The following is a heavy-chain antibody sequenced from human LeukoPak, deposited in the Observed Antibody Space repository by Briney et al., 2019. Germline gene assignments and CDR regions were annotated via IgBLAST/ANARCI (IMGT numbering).Heavy chain of an antibody. CDR3: ARDSGSYKYFDY. D-gene: IGHD1-26*01. CDR1: GGSIRSYF. J-gene: IGHJ4*02. CDR2: VYYSGNT. Sequence: SETLSLTCTVSGGSIRSYFWSWIRQPPGKGLEWIGYVYYSGNTNYNPSLKSRVTISVDTSKKQFSLKLSSVTAADTAVYYCARDSGSYKYFDYWGQGTLVTVSS. V-gene: IGHV4-59*12.